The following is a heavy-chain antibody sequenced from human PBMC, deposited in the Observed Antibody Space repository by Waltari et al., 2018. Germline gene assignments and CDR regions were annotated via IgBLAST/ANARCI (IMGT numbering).Heavy chain of an antibody. J-gene: IGHJ4*02. Sequence: EVQLVDSGGGLIQPGGSLRLSCAAPGFLVSTKYMSWVRQAPGKGLEWVSIIFSGGDTYYADSVKGQFTISRDNSKNTVYLQMNNLRAEDTAVYYCAASPGSSRAPFDDWGQGTLVTVSS. CDR2: IFSGGDT. CDR3: AASPGSSRAPFDD. D-gene: IGHD2-2*01. CDR1: GFLVSTKY. V-gene: IGHV3-53*01.